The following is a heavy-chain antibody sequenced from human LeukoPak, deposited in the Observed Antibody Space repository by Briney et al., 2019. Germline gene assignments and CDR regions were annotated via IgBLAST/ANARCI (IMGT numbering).Heavy chain of an antibody. V-gene: IGHV4-39*07. CDR3: ARSMVVTEYYFDY. D-gene: IGHD2-21*02. Sequence: SETLSLTCTVSGGSISSSSYYWGWIRQPPGKGLEWIGSIYYSGSTYYNPSLRSRVTISVDTSKNQFSLKLSSVTAADTAVYYCARSMVVTEYYFDYWGQGTLVTVSS. CDR1: GGSISSSSYY. CDR2: IYYSGST. J-gene: IGHJ4*02.